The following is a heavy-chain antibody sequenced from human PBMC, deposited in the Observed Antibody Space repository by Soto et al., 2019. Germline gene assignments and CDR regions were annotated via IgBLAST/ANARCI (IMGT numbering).Heavy chain of an antibody. CDR1: GFTFYKYG. CDR3: AKDDSNRWYNYYAMDV. Sequence: QVQLVESGGGVVQPGRSLRLSCAASGFTFYKYGMHWVRQAPGKGLEWVALISPDGSNKYYVDSVKGRFTIARDNSKNTVCLQMNSLRPEDTALDFWAKDDSNRWYNYYAMDVWGQGTTVTGSS. J-gene: IGHJ6*02. V-gene: IGHV3-30*18. CDR2: ISPDGSNK. D-gene: IGHD3-22*01.